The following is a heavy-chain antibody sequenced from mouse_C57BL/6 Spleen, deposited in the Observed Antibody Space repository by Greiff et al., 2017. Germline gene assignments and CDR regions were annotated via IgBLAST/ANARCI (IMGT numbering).Heavy chain of an antibody. D-gene: IGHD1-1*01. CDR1: GYTFTSYW. Sequence: VQLQQSGTVLARPGASVKMSCKTSGYTFTSYWMHWVKQRPGQGLEWIGAIFPGNSDTSSNQKFKGKAKLPAVPSASPAYMARSSLTNEDSAVYYCTNGGSSPLYWYFDDWGTGTTVTVSS. V-gene: IGHV1-5*01. CDR3: TNGGSSPLYWYFDD. J-gene: IGHJ1*03. CDR2: IFPGNSDT.